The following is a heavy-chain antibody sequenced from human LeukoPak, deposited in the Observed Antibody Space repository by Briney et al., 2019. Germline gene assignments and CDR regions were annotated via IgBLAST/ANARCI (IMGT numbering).Heavy chain of an antibody. V-gene: IGHV3-7*01. Sequence: GGSLRLSCAASGFTFSNYWMTWVRQAPGKGLEWVANIKQDGSEKYYVDSVKGRFTISRDNAKNSLYVQMNSLRAEDTAVYYCARHLSGITGYTYGRGIDYWGQGTLLTVSS. CDR3: ARHLSGITGYTYGRGIDY. CDR2: IKQDGSEK. CDR1: GFTFSNYW. J-gene: IGHJ4*02. D-gene: IGHD5-18*01.